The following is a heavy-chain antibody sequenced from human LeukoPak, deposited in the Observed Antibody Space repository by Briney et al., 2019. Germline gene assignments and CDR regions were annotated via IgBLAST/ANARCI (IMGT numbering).Heavy chain of an antibody. J-gene: IGHJ6*02. V-gene: IGHV4-59*08. Sequence: SETLSLTCTVSGGSISSYCWSWIRQPPGKGLEWIGYIYYSGSTNYNPSLKSRVTISVDTSKNQFSLKLSSVTAADTAVYYCARLPLGGYYYYYGMDVWGQGTTVTVSS. CDR3: ARLPLGGYYYYYGMDV. CDR2: IYYSGST. CDR1: GGSISSYC. D-gene: IGHD1-26*01.